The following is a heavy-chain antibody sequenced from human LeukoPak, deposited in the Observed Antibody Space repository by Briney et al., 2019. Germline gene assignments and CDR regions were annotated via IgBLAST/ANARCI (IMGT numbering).Heavy chain of an antibody. J-gene: IGHJ3*02. Sequence: GGSLRLSCAASGFTFSSYWMSWVRQAPGKGLEWVANIKQDGSEKYYVDSVKGRFTISKDNAESSLYLQLNNLRAEDSAVYFCARDPGPTTAAWGAFDIWGQGTVVSVSS. D-gene: IGHD4-11*01. CDR2: IKQDGSEK. CDR3: ARDPGPTTAAWGAFDI. CDR1: GFTFSSYW. V-gene: IGHV3-7*01.